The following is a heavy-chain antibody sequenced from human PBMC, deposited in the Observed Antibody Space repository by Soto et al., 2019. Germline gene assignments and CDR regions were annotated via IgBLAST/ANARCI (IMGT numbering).Heavy chain of an antibody. CDR3: ARVNGDYDFVYYYYGMDV. CDR2: IGSSSSYT. Sequence: GGSLRLSCAASGFTFSDYYMSWIRQAPGKGLEWVSYIGSSSSYTNYADSVKGRFTISRDNAKNSLYLQMNSLRAEDTAVYYCARVNGDYDFVYYYYGMDVWGQGTTVTVSS. CDR1: GFTFSDYY. D-gene: IGHD4-17*01. V-gene: IGHV3-11*05. J-gene: IGHJ6*02.